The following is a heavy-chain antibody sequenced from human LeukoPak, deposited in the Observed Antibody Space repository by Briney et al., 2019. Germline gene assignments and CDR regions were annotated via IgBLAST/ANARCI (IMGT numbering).Heavy chain of an antibody. D-gene: IGHD6-19*01. V-gene: IGHV3-33*01. CDR1: GFSFITHG. CDR3: ARDPPDSGWAFWS. CDR2: IWAEGNRQ. J-gene: IGHJ4*02. Sequence: GGSLRLSCSASGFSFITHGMHWVRQAPGKGLEWVAFIWAEGNRQYYADSVKGQFTISRDNSKSTLYLQMNSLRVEDTSVYFCARDPPDSGWAFWSWGQGTLVTVSS.